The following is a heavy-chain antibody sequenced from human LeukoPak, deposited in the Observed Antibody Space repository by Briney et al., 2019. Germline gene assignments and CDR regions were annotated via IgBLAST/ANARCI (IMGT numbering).Heavy chain of an antibody. Sequence: GGSLRLSCAASGFNFSSYAMHWVRQAPGKGLVWVAFMSYDGSNKRYADSVQGRFTISRDNSKSALYLQMNSLIPEDTAVYYCARSQRYYDILTSFDYWGQGTLVTVSS. V-gene: IGHV3-30-3*01. D-gene: IGHD3-9*01. CDR3: ARSQRYYDILTSFDY. J-gene: IGHJ4*02. CDR1: GFNFSSYA. CDR2: MSYDGSNK.